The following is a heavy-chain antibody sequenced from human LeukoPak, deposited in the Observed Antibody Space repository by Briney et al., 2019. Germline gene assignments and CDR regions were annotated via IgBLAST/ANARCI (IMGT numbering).Heavy chain of an antibody. V-gene: IGHV3-21*01. J-gene: IGHJ4*02. Sequence: GGSLRLSCAASGFTFSSYSMNWVRQAPGKGLEWVSSISSSSSYIYYADSVKGRFTISRDNAKNSLYLQMNSLRAEDTAVYYCAGSSNWLPFDYWGQGTLVTVSS. CDR2: ISSSSSYI. CDR1: GFTFSSYS. D-gene: IGHD6-13*01. CDR3: AGSSNWLPFDY.